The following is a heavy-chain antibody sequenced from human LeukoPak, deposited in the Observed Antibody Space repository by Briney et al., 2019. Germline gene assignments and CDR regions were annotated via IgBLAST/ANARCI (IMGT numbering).Heavy chain of an antibody. CDR3: ARSGGYSGYVNYWYFDL. CDR1: GDSVSSNSAA. V-gene: IGHV6-1*01. CDR2: TYYRSKWYN. J-gene: IGHJ2*01. D-gene: IGHD5-12*01. Sequence: SQTLSLTCAISGDSVSSNSAAWNWIRQSPSRGLEWLGRTYYRSKWYNDYAVSVKSRITINPDTSKNQFSLQLNSVTPEDAAVYYCARSGGYSGYVNYWYFDLWGRGTLVTVSS.